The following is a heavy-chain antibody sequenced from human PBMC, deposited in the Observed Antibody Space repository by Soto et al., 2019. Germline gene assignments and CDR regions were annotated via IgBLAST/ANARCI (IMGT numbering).Heavy chain of an antibody. Sequence: VQLVESGGGVVQPGTSLRLSCAASRFTFQNYGLHWVRQAPGKGLGWVAVIWYDGSNKYYADAVKGRFTISRDDSKNTLYVQMNFLRVEDTAMYYCARDVGVVADDLDHWGQGTLVTVSS. CDR2: IWYDGSNK. V-gene: IGHV3-33*01. CDR1: RFTFQNYG. D-gene: IGHD2-15*01. J-gene: IGHJ4*02. CDR3: ARDVGVVADDLDH.